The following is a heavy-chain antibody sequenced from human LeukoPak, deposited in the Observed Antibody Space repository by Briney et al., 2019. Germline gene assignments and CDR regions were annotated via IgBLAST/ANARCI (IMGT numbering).Heavy chain of an antibody. CDR3: AREASDAFDI. CDR1: GFTFSSYD. J-gene: IGHJ3*02. CDR2: IWYDGSNK. Sequence: PGRSLRLSCAAFGFTFSSYDMHWVRQAPGKGLEWVALIWYDGSNKNYADSVKGRFTISRDNSKNTLFLQMNSLRAEDTAVYYCAREASDAFDIWGQGTMVTVSS. V-gene: IGHV3-33*01.